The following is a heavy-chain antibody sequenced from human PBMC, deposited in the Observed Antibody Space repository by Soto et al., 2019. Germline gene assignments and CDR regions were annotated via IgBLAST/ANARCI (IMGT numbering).Heavy chain of an antibody. Sequence: GGSLRLSCAASGFTFSSYIMNWVRQSPGKGLEWVSYISGISSYIYYADSVKGRFTISRDNAKNSLYLQMNSLRAEDTAVYYCARAVGGTSIWGQGTLVTVSS. CDR2: ISGISSYI. CDR3: ARAVGGTSI. J-gene: IGHJ4*02. CDR1: GFTFSSYI. V-gene: IGHV3-21*01. D-gene: IGHD1-26*01.